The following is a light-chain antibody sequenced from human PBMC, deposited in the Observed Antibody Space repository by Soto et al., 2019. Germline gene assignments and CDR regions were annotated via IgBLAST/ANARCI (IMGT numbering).Light chain of an antibody. CDR1: QSVSSSY. Sequence: EIVLTQSPGTLSLSPGERATLSCRASQSVSSSYLAWYQQKPGQAPRLLIYGASSRATGIPDRFSGSGSGTDFTLTISRLGPEDFAVYYCQQYGSSPPVTFGPGTKVDIK. CDR3: QQYGSSPPVT. CDR2: GAS. V-gene: IGKV3-20*01. J-gene: IGKJ3*01.